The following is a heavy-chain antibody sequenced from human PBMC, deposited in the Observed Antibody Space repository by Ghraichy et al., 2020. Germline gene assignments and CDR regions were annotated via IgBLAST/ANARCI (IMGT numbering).Heavy chain of an antibody. CDR1: GGSISSGGYY. V-gene: IGHV4-31*03. Sequence: SETLSLTCTVSGGSISSGGYYWSWIRQHPGKGLEWIGYIYYSGSTYYNPSLKSRVTISVDTSKNQFSLKLSSVTAADTAVYYCARGEDILTGYPASVLFDYWGQGTLVTVSS. D-gene: IGHD3-9*01. CDR3: ARGEDILTGYPASVLFDY. CDR2: IYYSGST. J-gene: IGHJ4*02.